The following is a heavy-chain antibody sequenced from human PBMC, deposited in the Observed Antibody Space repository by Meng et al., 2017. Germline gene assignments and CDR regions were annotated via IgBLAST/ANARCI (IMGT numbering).Heavy chain of an antibody. CDR2: INHSGST. D-gene: IGHD1-26*01. CDR1: GGSFSGYY. V-gene: IGHV4-34*01. Sequence: SETLSLTCAVYGGSFSGYYWSWIRQPPGKGLEWIGEINHSGSTNYNPSLKSRVTISVDTSKNQFSLKLSSVTAADTAVYYCARESPSRYSGSYEWGQGKRVNVAS. CDR3: ARESPSRYSGSYE. J-gene: IGHJ4*02.